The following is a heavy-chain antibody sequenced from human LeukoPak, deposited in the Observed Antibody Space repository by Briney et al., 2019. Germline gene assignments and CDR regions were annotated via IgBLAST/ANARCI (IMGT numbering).Heavy chain of an antibody. V-gene: IGHV3-30*02. CDR2: IRHDGSNK. J-gene: IGHJ4*02. CDR1: GFTFSSYG. Sequence: GGSLRLSCAASGFTFSSYGMHWVRQAPGKGLEWVAFIRHDGSNKYYADSVKGRFTISRDNSKNTLYLQMNSLRVEDTAVYYCAKDFLKSITLIRGVRSWVGYFDSWGQGTLVTVSS. D-gene: IGHD3-10*01. CDR3: AKDFLKSITLIRGVRSWVGYFDS.